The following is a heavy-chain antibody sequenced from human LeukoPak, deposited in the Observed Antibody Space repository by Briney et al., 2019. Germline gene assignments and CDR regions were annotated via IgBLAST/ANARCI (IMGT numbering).Heavy chain of an antibody. Sequence: GGSLRLSCAASGFTFSDYYMSWIRQAPGKGLEWVSYISSSSSYTNYADSVKGRFTISRDNAKNSLYLQMNSLRAGDTAVYYCARVDYDILTGRRVDAFDIWGQGTMVTVSS. D-gene: IGHD3-9*01. CDR3: ARVDYDILTGRRVDAFDI. V-gene: IGHV3-11*05. J-gene: IGHJ3*02. CDR1: GFTFSDYY. CDR2: ISSSSSYT.